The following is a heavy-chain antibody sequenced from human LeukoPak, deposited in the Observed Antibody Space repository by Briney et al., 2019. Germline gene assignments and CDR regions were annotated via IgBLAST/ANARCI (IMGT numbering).Heavy chain of an antibody. J-gene: IGHJ4*02. CDR1: GYSLRELN. Sequence: ASVKVSCKVSGYSLRELNIHWLRQAPGKGPEWMGGFNPEEGETIYAQKFQGRVTMTEDTSTDTAYMELSSLTSEDTAVYYCARDRGVPAVFDYWGQGTLITVSS. CDR2: FNPEEGET. CDR3: ARDRGVPAVFDY. V-gene: IGHV1-24*01. D-gene: IGHD3-10*01.